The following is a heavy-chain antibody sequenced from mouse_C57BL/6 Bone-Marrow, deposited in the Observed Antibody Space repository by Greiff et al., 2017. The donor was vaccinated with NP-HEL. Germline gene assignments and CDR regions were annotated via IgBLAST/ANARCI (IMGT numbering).Heavy chain of an antibody. V-gene: IGHV1-42*01. CDR2: INPSTGGT. D-gene: IGHD3-2*02. CDR1: GYSFTGYY. J-gene: IGHJ3*01. CDR3: ARRQLRLEVFAD. Sequence: VQLQQSGPELVKPGASVKISCKASGYSFTGYYMNWVKQSPEKSLEWIGEINPSTGGTTYNQKFKAKATLTVDKSSSTAYMQLKSLTSEDSAVYYCARRQLRLEVFADWGQGTLVTVSA.